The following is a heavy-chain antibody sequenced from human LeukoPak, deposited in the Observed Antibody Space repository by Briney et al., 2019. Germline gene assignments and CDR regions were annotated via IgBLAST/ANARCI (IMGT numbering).Heavy chain of an antibody. J-gene: IGHJ6*03. CDR2: IYSGGST. V-gene: IGHV3-53*05. CDR3: AKAGNSYYYYYMDV. CDR1: GFTVSSNY. D-gene: IGHD4-23*01. Sequence: GGSLRLSCAASGFTVSSNYMSWVRQAPGKGLEWVSVIYSGGSTYYADSVKGRFTISRDNSKNTLYLQMNSLRAEDTAVYYCAKAGNSYYYYYMDVWGKGTTVTVSS.